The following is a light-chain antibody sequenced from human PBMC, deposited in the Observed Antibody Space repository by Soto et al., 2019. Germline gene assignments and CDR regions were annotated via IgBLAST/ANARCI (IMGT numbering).Light chain of an antibody. J-gene: IGKJ1*01. CDR2: KAS. CDR3: QQFNSYSRT. V-gene: IGKV1-5*03. CDR1: ESISSW. Sequence: DIQMTQSPSTLSASVGDRVTITGRASESISSWLAWYQQKPGKAPKLLIYKASTLESGVPSRFRGSGSGTEFTLTINNLQPDDFATYYCQQFNSYSRTFGQGTKVDIK.